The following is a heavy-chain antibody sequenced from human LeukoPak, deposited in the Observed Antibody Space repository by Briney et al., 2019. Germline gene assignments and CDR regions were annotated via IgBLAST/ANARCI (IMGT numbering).Heavy chain of an antibody. CDR3: ARAEYSSGWYLYY. CDR2: INPNGGGT. Sequence: ASVTVSCKASGYTFTDYYIHWVRQAPGQGLEWMGWINPNGGGTNYAQKFQGRVTVTRDRSINTAYMELSSLRSDDTALYYCARAEYSSGWYLYYWGQGTLVTVSS. J-gene: IGHJ4*02. CDR1: GYTFTDYY. V-gene: IGHV1-2*02. D-gene: IGHD6-19*01.